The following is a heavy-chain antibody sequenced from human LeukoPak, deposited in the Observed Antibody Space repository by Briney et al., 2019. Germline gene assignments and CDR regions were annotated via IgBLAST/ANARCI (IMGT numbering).Heavy chain of an antibody. V-gene: IGHV3-30*18. CDR3: AKDSGYCSGGSCYRFDY. J-gene: IGHJ4*02. D-gene: IGHD2-15*01. Sequence: GGSLRLSCAASGFTFSSYGMHWVRQAPGKGLEWVAVILYDGSNKYYADSVKGRFTISRDNSKNTLYLQMNSLRVEDTAVYYCAKDSGYCSGGSCYRFDYWGQGTLVTVSS. CDR2: ILYDGSNK. CDR1: GFTFSSYG.